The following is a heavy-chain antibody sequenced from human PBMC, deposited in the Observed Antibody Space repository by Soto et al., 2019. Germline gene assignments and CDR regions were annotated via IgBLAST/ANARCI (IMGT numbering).Heavy chain of an antibody. Sequence: SATLYLTCAVYGGSFSGYYWSWIRQPPGKGLEWIGEINHIGITNYNPSLKSRVTISVDTSKNQFSLKLSSVTAADTAVYYCTTRPTRTYYYYGMDVWGQGTTVTVSS. CDR1: GGSFSGYY. CDR3: TTRPTRTYYYYGMDV. V-gene: IGHV4-34*01. D-gene: IGHD4-17*01. CDR2: INHIGIT. J-gene: IGHJ6*02.